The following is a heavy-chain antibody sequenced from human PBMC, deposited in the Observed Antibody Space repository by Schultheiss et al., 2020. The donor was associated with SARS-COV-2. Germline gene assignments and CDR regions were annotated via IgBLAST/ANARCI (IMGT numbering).Heavy chain of an antibody. V-gene: IGHV4-30-4*01. CDR1: GGSISSGGYY. J-gene: IGHJ6*02. CDR2: IYYSGST. CDR3: ARATYELGYCSGGSCYSYYYYGMDV. Sequence: SETLSLTCTVSGGSISSGGYYWSWNRQPPGKGLEWIGYIYYSGSTYYNPSLKSRVTIAVDTFKNQFSLKLSSVTAADTAVYYWARATYELGYCSGGSCYSYYYYGMDVWGQGTTVTVSS. D-gene: IGHD2-15*01.